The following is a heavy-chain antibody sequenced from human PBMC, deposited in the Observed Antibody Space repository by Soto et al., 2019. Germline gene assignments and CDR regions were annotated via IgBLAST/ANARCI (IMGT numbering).Heavy chain of an antibody. CDR2: IGSSGTTI. J-gene: IGHJ4*02. CDR3: ARGYRYPTY. D-gene: IGHD1-26*01. CDR1: GFTFSDYP. V-gene: IGHV3-11*01. Sequence: GESLKISCAASGFTFSDYPMSWIRQAPGKGPEWVSYIGSSGTTIYYADSVEGRFTISRDNGKDSLYLQMNSLRAEDTAIYYCARGYRYPTYWGQGTLVTVSS.